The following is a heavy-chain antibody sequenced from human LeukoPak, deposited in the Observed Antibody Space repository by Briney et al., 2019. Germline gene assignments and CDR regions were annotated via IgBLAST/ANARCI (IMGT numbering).Heavy chain of an antibody. J-gene: IGHJ4*02. CDR1: GYTFSGYY. CDR2: INPNRGGT. Sequence: ASVKVSCKASGYTFSGYYMHWVRQAPGQGLEWMGWINPNRGGTNYAQRFHDRVTMTRDTSISTAYLELSRLRPNDTAVYFCCRAGGEYTTYYFDYCGQGTLGTVSS. V-gene: IGHV1-2*02. CDR3: CRAGGEYTTYYFDY. D-gene: IGHD3-16*01.